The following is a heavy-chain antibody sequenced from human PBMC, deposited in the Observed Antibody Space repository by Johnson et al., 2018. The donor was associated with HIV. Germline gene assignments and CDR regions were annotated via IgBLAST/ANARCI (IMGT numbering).Heavy chain of an antibody. V-gene: IGHV3-30*19. D-gene: IGHD3-22*01. Sequence: QVQLVESGGGVVQPGRSLRLSCAASGFTFSSYGMHWVRQAPGKGLEWVAVISYDGSNKYYADSVKGRFTISRDNSKNTLYLQMNSLRAEDTAVYYCARDRPIAPFDIWGQGTMVTVSS. CDR1: GFTFSSYG. CDR2: ISYDGSNK. CDR3: ARDRPIAPFDI. J-gene: IGHJ3*02.